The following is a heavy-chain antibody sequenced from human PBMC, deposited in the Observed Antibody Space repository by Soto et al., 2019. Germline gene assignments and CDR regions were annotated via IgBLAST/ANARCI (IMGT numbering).Heavy chain of an antibody. V-gene: IGHV3-30*18. CDR2: ISYDGSNQ. J-gene: IGHJ4*02. CDR1: GFTFSSYA. Sequence: GSLRLSCAASGFTFSSYAMHWVRQAPGKGLEWVAVISYDGSNQYYADSVKGRFTISRDNSKNTLFLQMNSLRADDTAVYYCAKDQASGQGSFDSWGQGTLVTVSS. CDR3: AKDQASGQGSFDS.